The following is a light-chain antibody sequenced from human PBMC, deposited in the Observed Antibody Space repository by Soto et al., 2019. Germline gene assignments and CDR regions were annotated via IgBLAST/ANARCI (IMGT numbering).Light chain of an antibody. Sequence: EIVLTQSPGTLSLSPGERATLSCRASQSVSSSYLAWYQQKPGQAPRVLIHGASSRATGIPDRFSGSGSGTDFTLTISRLEPEDFAVYFCKKYGNPPPNAFGQGTKVEIK. CDR1: QSVSSSY. J-gene: IGKJ2*01. CDR2: GAS. CDR3: KKYGNPPPNA. V-gene: IGKV3-20*01.